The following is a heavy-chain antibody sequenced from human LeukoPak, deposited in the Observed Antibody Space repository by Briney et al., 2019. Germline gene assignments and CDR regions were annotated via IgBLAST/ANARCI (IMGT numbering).Heavy chain of an antibody. J-gene: IGHJ4*02. Sequence: GGSLRLSCAASGFTVSSNYMSWVRQAPGKGLEWVSVIYSGGSTYYADSVKGRFTISRDNSKNTLYLQMNSLRAEDTAVYYCARDSRGSGSYQEVWGQGTLVTVSS. CDR1: GFTVSSNY. D-gene: IGHD1-26*01. CDR3: ARDSRGSGSYQEV. V-gene: IGHV3-53*01. CDR2: IYSGGST.